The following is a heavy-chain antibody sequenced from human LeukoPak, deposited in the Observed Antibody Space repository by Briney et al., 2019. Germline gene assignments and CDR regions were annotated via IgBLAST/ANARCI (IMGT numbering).Heavy chain of an antibody. Sequence: SETLSLTCTVSGGSISSYYWSWIRQPPGKGLEWIGYIYYSGSTNYNPSLKSRVTISVDTSKNQFSLKLSSVTAADTAVYYCARDCGGYCSSTNLDAFDIWGQGTMVTVSS. CDR2: IYYSGST. CDR3: ARDCGGYCSSTNLDAFDI. J-gene: IGHJ3*02. D-gene: IGHD2-2*01. V-gene: IGHV4-59*01. CDR1: GGSISSYY.